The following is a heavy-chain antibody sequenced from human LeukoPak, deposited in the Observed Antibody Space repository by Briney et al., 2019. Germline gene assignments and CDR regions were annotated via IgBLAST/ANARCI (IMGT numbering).Heavy chain of an antibody. CDR3: ASTTEVPFEYYYGSSGYYYDAFDI. D-gene: IGHD3-22*01. CDR2: IIPILGIA. V-gene: IGHV1-69*04. J-gene: IGHJ3*02. Sequence: SVKVSCKASGGTFSSYAISWVRQAPGQGLEWMGRIIPILGIANYAQKFQGRVTITADKSTSTAYMELSSLRSEDTAVYYCASTTEVPFEYYYGSSGYYYDAFDIWGQGTMVTVSS. CDR1: GGTFSSYA.